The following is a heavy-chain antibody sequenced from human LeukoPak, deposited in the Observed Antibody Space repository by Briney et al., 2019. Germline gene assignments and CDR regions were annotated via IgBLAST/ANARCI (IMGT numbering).Heavy chain of an antibody. J-gene: IGHJ4*02. D-gene: IGHD3-22*01. Sequence: SQTLSLTCAISGDSVSSNSAAWNWIRQSPSRGLEWLGRTYYRSKWYNDYAVSVKSRITINPDTSENQFSLQLNSVTPEDTAVYYCAKEMGAYYDSSGYYYFTGRADYWGQGTLVTVSS. CDR1: GDSVSSNSAA. CDR3: AKEMGAYYDSSGYYYFTGRADY. V-gene: IGHV6-1*01. CDR2: TYYRSKWYN.